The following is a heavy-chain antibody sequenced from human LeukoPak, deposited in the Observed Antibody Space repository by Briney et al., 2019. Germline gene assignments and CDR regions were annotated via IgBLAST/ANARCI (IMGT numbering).Heavy chain of an antibody. J-gene: IGHJ4*02. CDR3: AKVADVYSVYYFDS. V-gene: IGHV3-23*01. Sequence: GGSLRLSCVASGFNFQRYGMGWVRQAPGKGLEWVSATSGSADSTHYADSVRGRFTISRDNSKNILYLQMNILRAEDTALYYCAKVADVYSVYYFDSWGPGTLVTVSS. D-gene: IGHD2-21*01. CDR1: GFNFQRYG. CDR2: TSGSADST.